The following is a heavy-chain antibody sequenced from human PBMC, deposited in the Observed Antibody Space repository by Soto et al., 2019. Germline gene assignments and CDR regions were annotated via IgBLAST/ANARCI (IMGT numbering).Heavy chain of an antibody. CDR3: AHSRLPLRYFYWLYYFDY. D-gene: IGHD3-9*01. CDR1: GFSLSTSGVG. Sequence: QITLKESGPTLVKPTQTLTLTCTFSGFSLSTSGVGVGWIRQPPGKALEWLALIYWDDDKRYSPSLKSRLTITKDTSKNQVVLTMTNMDPVDTATYYCAHSRLPLRYFYWLYYFDYWGQGTLVTVSS. V-gene: IGHV2-5*02. CDR2: IYWDDDK. J-gene: IGHJ4*02.